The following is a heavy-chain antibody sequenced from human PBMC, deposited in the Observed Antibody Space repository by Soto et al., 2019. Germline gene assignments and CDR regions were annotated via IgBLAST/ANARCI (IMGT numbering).Heavy chain of an antibody. Sequence: SLTVSCNASGGPFSSYAIIWVRQSPVQVLEGVGGIIPIFGTANYAQKFQGRVTVTADESTSTAYMELSSLRSEDTAVYYCARGYCSGGSCYWANYYYYGMDVWGQGNTVNVS. CDR2: IIPIFGTA. V-gene: IGHV1-69*13. J-gene: IGHJ6*02. CDR1: GGPFSSYA. D-gene: IGHD2-15*01. CDR3: ARGYCSGGSCYWANYYYYGMDV.